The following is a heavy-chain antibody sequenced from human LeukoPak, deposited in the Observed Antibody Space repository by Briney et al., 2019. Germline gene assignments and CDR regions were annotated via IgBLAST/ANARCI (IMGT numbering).Heavy chain of an antibody. Sequence: GGSLRLSCAASGFTFSSYSMNWVRQAPGKGLEWVSSISSSSSYIYYADSVKGRFTISRDNAKNSLYLQTNSLRAEDTAVYYCARERYYDSSGYYGWGQGTLVTVSS. CDR1: GFTFSSYS. CDR3: ARERYYDSSGYYG. V-gene: IGHV3-21*01. J-gene: IGHJ4*02. CDR2: ISSSSSYI. D-gene: IGHD3-22*01.